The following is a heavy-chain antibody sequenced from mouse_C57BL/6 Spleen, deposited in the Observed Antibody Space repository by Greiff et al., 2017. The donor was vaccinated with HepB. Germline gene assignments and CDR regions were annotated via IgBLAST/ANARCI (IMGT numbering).Heavy chain of an antibody. CDR2: IDPEDGET. D-gene: IGHD3-2*02. CDR1: GFNIKDYY. CDR3: ARRSSGYVRGGYFDV. J-gene: IGHJ1*03. V-gene: IGHV14-2*01. Sequence: VQLQQSGAELVKPGASVKLSCTASGFNIKDYYMHWVKQRTEQGLEWIGRIDPEDGETKYAPEFQGKATITADTSSNTAYLQLSSLTSEDTAVYYCARRSSGYVRGGYFDVWGTGTTVTVSS.